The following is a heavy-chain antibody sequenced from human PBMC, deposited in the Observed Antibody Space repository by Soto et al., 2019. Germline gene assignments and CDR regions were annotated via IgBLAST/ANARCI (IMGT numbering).Heavy chain of an antibody. J-gene: IGHJ4*02. D-gene: IGHD4-17*01. V-gene: IGHV3-74*01. CDR1: GFTFSSYW. CDR2: VNGDGSRT. Sequence: EVQLVESGGGLVQPGGSLRLSCAASGFTFSSYWMHWVRQNPGKGLVWVSRVNGDGSRTSYADSVKGRFTISRDNAKNTLYLQMNSLRADYTAVYYCARVGYGDYHFDYWGQGALVTVSS. CDR3: ARVGYGDYHFDY.